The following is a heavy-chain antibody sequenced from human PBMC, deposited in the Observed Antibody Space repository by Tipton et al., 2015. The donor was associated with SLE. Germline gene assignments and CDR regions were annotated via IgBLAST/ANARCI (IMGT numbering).Heavy chain of an antibody. Sequence: TLSLTCAVSGGSISSGGYSWSWIRQPPGKGLEWIGYIYHSGSTYYNPSLKSRVTISVDRSKNQFSLKLSSVTAADTAVYYCARDPITIFGVVIPTEFDYWGQGTLVTVSS. V-gene: IGHV4-30-2*01. J-gene: IGHJ4*02. D-gene: IGHD3-3*01. CDR3: ARDPITIFGVVIPTEFDY. CDR1: GGSISSGGYS. CDR2: IYHSGST.